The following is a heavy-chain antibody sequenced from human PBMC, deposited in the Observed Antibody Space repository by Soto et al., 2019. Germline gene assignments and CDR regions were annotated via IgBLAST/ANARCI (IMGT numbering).Heavy chain of an antibody. CDR1: GYSFSNYG. V-gene: IGHV1-18*01. CDR3: ARDEHLESRHWFDP. D-gene: IGHD1-1*01. CDR2: ISGYTGNT. Sequence: QVQLVQSGPEGKKPGASMKVSCKTSGYSFSNYGFSWVRQAPGQGLEWMGWISGYTGNTNYAKNFQGRVTMTIDTSTSTAYTELMSLSSNDTAVYYCARDEHLESRHWFDPWGQGTLVTVSS. J-gene: IGHJ5*02.